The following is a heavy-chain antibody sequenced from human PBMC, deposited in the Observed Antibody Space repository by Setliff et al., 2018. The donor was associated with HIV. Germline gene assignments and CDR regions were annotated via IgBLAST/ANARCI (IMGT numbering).Heavy chain of an antibody. CDR3: ARGPRCTNGVCLDAFDI. V-gene: IGHV1-2*06. CDR1: GYTFTGYY. J-gene: IGHJ3*02. D-gene: IGHD2-8*01. Sequence: VKVSCKASGYTFTGYYMHWVRQAPGQGLEWMGRINPNSGGTNYAQKFQGRVTMTRDTSISTAYMELSRLRSDDTAVYYCARGPRCTNGVCLDAFDIWGQGTMVTVSS. CDR2: INPNSGGT.